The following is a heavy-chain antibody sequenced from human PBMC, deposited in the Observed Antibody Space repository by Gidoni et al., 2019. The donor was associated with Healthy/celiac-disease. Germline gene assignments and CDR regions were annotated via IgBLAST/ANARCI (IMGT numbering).Heavy chain of an antibody. Sequence: EVQLVESGGGLVKPGGSLRLSCAASGFTFSNAWMSWVRQAPGKGLEWVGRIKSKTDGGTTDYAAPVKGRFTISRDDSKNTLYLQMNSLKTEDTAVYYCTTVIYYDSSGYYSLPGYWGQGTLVTVSS. D-gene: IGHD3-22*01. J-gene: IGHJ4*02. CDR1: GFTFSNAW. CDR3: TTVIYYDSSGYYSLPGY. CDR2: IKSKTDGGTT. V-gene: IGHV3-15*01.